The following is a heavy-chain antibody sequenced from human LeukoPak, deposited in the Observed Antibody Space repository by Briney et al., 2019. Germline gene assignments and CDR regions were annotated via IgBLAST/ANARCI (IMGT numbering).Heavy chain of an antibody. D-gene: IGHD5-18*01. V-gene: IGHV3-20*04. Sequence: GGSLRLSCAASGFTFDDYGMSWVRQAPGKGLEWVSGINWNGGSIGYADSVKGRFTISRDNAKNSLYLQMNSLRAEDTALYYCARTVRGYSYGFPHYWGQGTLVTVSS. CDR2: INWNGGSI. CDR1: GFTFDDYG. J-gene: IGHJ4*02. CDR3: ARTVRGYSYGFPHY.